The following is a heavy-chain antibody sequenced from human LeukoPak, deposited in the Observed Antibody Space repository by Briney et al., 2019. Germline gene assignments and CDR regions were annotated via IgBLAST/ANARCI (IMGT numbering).Heavy chain of an antibody. Sequence: GGSLRLSCAASGFTFSSYGMHWVRQAPGKGLEWVAVISYDGSNKYYADSVKGRFTISRDNAKNSLYLQMNSLRAEDTAVYYCASEPSDYDFWSGYYNYWGQGTLVTVSS. CDR3: ASEPSDYDFWSGYYNY. D-gene: IGHD3-3*01. CDR2: ISYDGSNK. V-gene: IGHV3-30*03. J-gene: IGHJ4*02. CDR1: GFTFSSYG.